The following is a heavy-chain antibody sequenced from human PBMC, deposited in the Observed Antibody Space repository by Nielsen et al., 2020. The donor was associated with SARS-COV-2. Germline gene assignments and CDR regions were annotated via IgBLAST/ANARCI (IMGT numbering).Heavy chain of an antibody. J-gene: IGHJ6*02. CDR2: IYFSGRT. V-gene: IGHV4-31*03. D-gene: IGHD5-12*01. CDR3: ARESSGYDHYNYGMDV. Sequence: SATLSLTCTVSGVSISSGAYYWSCIRHHPGKGLECIGYIYFSGRTCYNPSLKSRVTISVDTSKNQFSLSLRSVTAADTSVYYCARESSGYDHYNYGMDVWGQGTTVTVSS. CDR1: GVSISSGAYY.